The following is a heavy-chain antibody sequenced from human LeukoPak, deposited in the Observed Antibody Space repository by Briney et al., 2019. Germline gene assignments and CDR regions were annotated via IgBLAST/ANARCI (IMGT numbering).Heavy chain of an antibody. J-gene: IGHJ4*02. CDR2: ISGSGGST. D-gene: IGHD6-19*01. CDR3: AKDRAYRRSSGWEIDY. V-gene: IGHV3-23*01. CDR1: GFTFSSYA. Sequence: GGSLRLSCAASGFTFSSYAMSWVRQAPGKGLEWASAISGSGGSTYYADSVKGRFTISRDNSKNTLYLQMNSLRAEDTAVYYCAKDRAYRRSSGWEIDYWGQGTLVTVSS.